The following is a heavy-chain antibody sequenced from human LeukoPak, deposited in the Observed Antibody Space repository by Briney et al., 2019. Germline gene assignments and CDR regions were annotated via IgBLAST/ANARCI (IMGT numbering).Heavy chain of an antibody. J-gene: IGHJ6*02. CDR1: GGSISSYY. V-gene: IGHV4-59*01. D-gene: IGHD1-20*01. Sequence: SETLSLTCTVSGGSISSYYWSWIRQPPGKGLEWIGYIYYSGSTNYNPSLKSRVTISVDTSKNQFSLKLSSVTAADTAVYYCARFPPPRITGTPWAYYYYGMDVWGQGTTVTVSS. CDR2: IYYSGST. CDR3: ARFPPPRITGTPWAYYYYGMDV.